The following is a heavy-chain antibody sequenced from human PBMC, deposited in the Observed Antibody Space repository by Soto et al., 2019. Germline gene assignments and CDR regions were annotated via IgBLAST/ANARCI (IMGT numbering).Heavy chain of an antibody. CDR1: GGSVSSGSYY. V-gene: IGHV4-61*01. Sequence: PSETLSLTCTVSGGSVSSGSYYWSWIRQPPGKGLEWIGYIYYSGSTNYNPSLKSRVTISVDTSKNQFSLKLSSVTAADTAVYYCASEDYYDSSEWGQGTLVTVSS. CDR2: IYYSGST. J-gene: IGHJ1*01. CDR3: ASEDYYDSSE. D-gene: IGHD3-22*01.